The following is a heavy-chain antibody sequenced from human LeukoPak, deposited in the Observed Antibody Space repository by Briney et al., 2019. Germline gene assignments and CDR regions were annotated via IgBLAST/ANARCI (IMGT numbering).Heavy chain of an antibody. V-gene: IGHV3-48*03. CDR3: AKSLYGDYGFVSVFDY. J-gene: IGHJ4*02. CDR2: ISTSGSPI. Sequence: PGGSLRLSCAASGFTFSSYEMNWVRQAPGKGLEWVSYISTSGSPIYYAESVKGRFTISRDNAKNSLYLQMNSLRAEDTAVYYCAKSLYGDYGFVSVFDYWGQGTLVTVSS. CDR1: GFTFSSYE. D-gene: IGHD4-17*01.